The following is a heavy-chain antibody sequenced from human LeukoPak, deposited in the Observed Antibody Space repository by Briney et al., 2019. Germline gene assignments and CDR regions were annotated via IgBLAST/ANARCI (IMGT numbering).Heavy chain of an antibody. V-gene: IGHV3-23*01. Sequence: GGSLRLSCAASGFTFSSYAMSWVRQAPGKGREWVSAISGSGGSTYYADSVKGRFTISRDNSKNTLYLQMNSLRAEDTAVYYCAKAYDYVWGSYRDIFDYWGQGTLVTVSS. CDR3: AKAYDYVWGSYRDIFDY. CDR2: ISGSGGST. D-gene: IGHD3-16*02. CDR1: GFTFSSYA. J-gene: IGHJ4*02.